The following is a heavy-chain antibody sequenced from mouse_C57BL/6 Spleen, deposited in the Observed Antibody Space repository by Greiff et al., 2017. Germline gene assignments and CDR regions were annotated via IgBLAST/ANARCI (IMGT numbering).Heavy chain of an antibody. CDR3: ARHLYYYAMDY. CDR2: IYPGDGDT. J-gene: IGHJ4*01. D-gene: IGHD6-1*01. Sequence: VKLQESGAELVKPGASVKISCKASGYAFSSYWMNWVKQRPGKGLEWIGQIYPGDGDTNYNGKFKGKATLTADKSSSTAYMQLSSLTSEDSAVYFCARHLYYYAMDYWGQGTSVTVSS. V-gene: IGHV1-80*01. CDR1: GYAFSSYW.